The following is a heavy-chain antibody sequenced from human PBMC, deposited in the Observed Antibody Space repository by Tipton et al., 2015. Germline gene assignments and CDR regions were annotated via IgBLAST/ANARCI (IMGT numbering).Heavy chain of an antibody. Sequence: TLSLTCTVSGGSMSGYYWNWIRQSPGKGLEWIGYIRNSRYTFYNPSLESRVTISVHTSKNQFSLKLISVAAADTAVYHCARHRGVGGLADYWGRGTPVTVSS. J-gene: IGHJ4*02. CDR1: GGSMSGYY. CDR3: ARHRGVGGLADY. CDR2: IRNSRYT. D-gene: IGHD3-10*01. V-gene: IGHV4-59*01.